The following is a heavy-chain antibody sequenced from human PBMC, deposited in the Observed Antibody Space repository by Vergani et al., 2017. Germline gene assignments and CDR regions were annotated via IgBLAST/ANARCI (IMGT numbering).Heavy chain of an antibody. D-gene: IGHD2-15*01. Sequence: QVQLQESGPGLVKPSETLSLTCTVSGDSVISTDYHWGWIRQPPGKGLEWIGSMDYSGITSYNPSLESRISISFETPKNQFSLRLISVTAADTAVYYCASKRGACRAAYCHSYDFWGPGTLVGVSS. CDR3: ASKRGACRAAYCHSYDF. V-gene: IGHV4-39*01. CDR1: GDSVISTDYH. J-gene: IGHJ4*02. CDR2: MDYSGIT.